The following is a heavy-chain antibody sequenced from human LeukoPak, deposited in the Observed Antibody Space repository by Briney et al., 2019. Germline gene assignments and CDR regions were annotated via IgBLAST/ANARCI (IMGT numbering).Heavy chain of an antibody. CDR1: GFTFSSYA. J-gene: IGHJ3*02. Sequence: GGSLRLSCAASGFTFSSYAMHWVRQAPGKGLEYVSAISSNGGSTYYANSVKGRFTISRDNSKNTLYLQMGSLRAEDMAVYYCARTVLGGAFDIWGQGTMVTVSS. CDR2: ISSNGGST. V-gene: IGHV3-64*01. CDR3: ARTVLGGAFDI. D-gene: IGHD1-1*01.